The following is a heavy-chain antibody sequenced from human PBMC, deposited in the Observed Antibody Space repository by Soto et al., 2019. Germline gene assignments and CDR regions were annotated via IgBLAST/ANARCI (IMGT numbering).Heavy chain of an antibody. CDR1: GGSITSGNSYS. V-gene: IGHV4-30-2*01. Sequence: SETLSLTCAVSGGSITSGNSYSWSWIRQPPGKGLEWIGSISHTGSTSYNPPLKSRVTISVDKSKNQFSLKLSSVTAADTAVYYCARDAIAAGSLGAFDIWGQGTMVTVS. J-gene: IGHJ3*02. CDR3: ARDAIAAGSLGAFDI. D-gene: IGHD6-13*01. CDR2: ISHTGST.